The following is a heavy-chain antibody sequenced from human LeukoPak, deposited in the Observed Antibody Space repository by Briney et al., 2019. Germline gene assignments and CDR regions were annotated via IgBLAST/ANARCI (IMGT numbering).Heavy chain of an antibody. Sequence: PSETLSLTCTVSGGSISSSSYYWGWIRQPPGKGLEWIGSIYYRGSTYYNPSLKSRVTISVDTSKNQFSLKLSSVTAADTAVYYCASLNTYYYDSSGYYFLGVSDYWGQGTLVTVSS. CDR1: GGSISSSSYY. CDR2: IYYRGST. D-gene: IGHD3-22*01. V-gene: IGHV4-39*01. CDR3: ASLNTYYYDSSGYYFLGVSDY. J-gene: IGHJ4*02.